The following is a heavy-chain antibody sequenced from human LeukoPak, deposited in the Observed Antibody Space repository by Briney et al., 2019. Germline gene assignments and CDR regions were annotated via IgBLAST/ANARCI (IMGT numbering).Heavy chain of an antibody. Sequence: GHCLTLSCQVSGYTFTTFWINWVRQLPGRGLEWVVRFVPSNTYTTYSPSFQGHVASSFHQSINTAYLQWSRLRASDTAMYYCARFPNVPDAQRCFFDIWGQETMVRVS. CDR1: GYTFTTFW. CDR3: ARFPNVPDAQRCFFDI. J-gene: IGHJ3*02. CDR2: FVPSNTYT. V-gene: IGHV5-10-1*01. D-gene: IGHD2-2*01.